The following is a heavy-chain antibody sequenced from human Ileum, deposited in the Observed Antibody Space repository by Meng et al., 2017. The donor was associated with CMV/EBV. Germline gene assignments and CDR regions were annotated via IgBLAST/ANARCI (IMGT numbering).Heavy chain of an antibody. CDR1: GFTFSNYG. Sequence: QVQLVESGXGVVQPGGSLRLSCAASGFTFSNYGMHWVRQAPGKGLEWMTYIRYDGSAKLYADSVKGRFTISRDNSKNTLSLQMNSLRVEDTAVYYCTKDNDDFWSWGQGTLVTVSS. CDR2: IRYDGSAK. J-gene: IGHJ5*02. V-gene: IGHV3-30*02. D-gene: IGHD3-3*01. CDR3: TKDNDDFWS.